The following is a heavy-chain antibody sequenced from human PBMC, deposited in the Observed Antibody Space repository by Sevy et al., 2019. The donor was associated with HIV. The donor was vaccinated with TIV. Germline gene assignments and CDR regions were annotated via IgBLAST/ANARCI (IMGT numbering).Heavy chain of an antibody. CDR3: ASMSSSGRNVDY. CDR1: GFTVSSTY. V-gene: IGHV3-53*01. Sequence: GGSLRLSCAASGFTVSSTYMSWVRQAPGKGPEWVSVIYSGGNTYYADSVKGRFTISRDNSKNTLNLQMNSLRAEDTAMYYCASMSSSGRNVDYWGQGTLVTVSS. D-gene: IGHD6-19*01. J-gene: IGHJ4*02. CDR2: IYSGGNT.